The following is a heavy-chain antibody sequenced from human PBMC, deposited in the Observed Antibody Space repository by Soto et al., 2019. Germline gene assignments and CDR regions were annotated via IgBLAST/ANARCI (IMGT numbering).Heavy chain of an antibody. J-gene: IGHJ4*02. Sequence: QVQLVESGGGVVQPGRSLRLSCAASGFTFSSYGMHWVRQAPGKGLERVAVMSHDGSNKYYADSVKGRFTISSNNSKITLYLQMDIVRAEATVVYYFAVSTASNSGWFGLIDYWGQGALLTVSS. V-gene: IGHV3-30*03. CDR3: AVSTASNSGWFGLIDY. CDR1: GFTFSSYG. CDR2: MSHDGSNK. D-gene: IGHD6-19*01.